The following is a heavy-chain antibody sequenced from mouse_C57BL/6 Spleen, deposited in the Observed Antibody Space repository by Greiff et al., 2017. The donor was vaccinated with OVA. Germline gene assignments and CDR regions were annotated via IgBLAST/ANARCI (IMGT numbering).Heavy chain of an antibody. J-gene: IGHJ3*01. CDR3: APQLRLPAWFAY. CDR1: GYAFSSSW. CDR2: IYPGDGDT. Sequence: QVQLQQSGPELVKPGASVKISCKASGYAFSSSWMNWVKQRPGKGLEWIGRIYPGDGDTNYNGKFKGKATLTADKSSSTAYMQLSILTSEDSAVYFCAPQLRLPAWFAYWGQGTLVTVSA. D-gene: IGHD3-2*02. V-gene: IGHV1-82*01.